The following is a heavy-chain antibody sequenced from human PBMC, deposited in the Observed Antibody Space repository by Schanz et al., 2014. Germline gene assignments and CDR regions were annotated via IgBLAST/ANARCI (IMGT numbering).Heavy chain of an antibody. CDR1: GYTFTTYY. CDR2: IIPILGIA. V-gene: IGHV1-46*01. D-gene: IGHD6-19*01. Sequence: QVQLVQSGTEVKKPGASVKVSCKASGYTFTTYYMLWVRQAPGQGLEWMGIIPILGIANYAQKLQGRVTMTTDTSTSTAYMELRSLRSDDTAVYYCARGGYSSGWYDRDIAHVDYWGQGTLVTVSS. CDR3: ARGGYSSGWYDRDIAHVDY. J-gene: IGHJ4*02.